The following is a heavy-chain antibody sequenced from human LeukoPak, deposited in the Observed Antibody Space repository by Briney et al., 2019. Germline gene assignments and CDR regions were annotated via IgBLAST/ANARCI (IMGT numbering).Heavy chain of an antibody. V-gene: IGHV3-21*01. J-gene: IGHJ3*02. CDR1: GLTFSIYS. D-gene: IGHD5-24*01. Sequence: GGSLRLSCAASGLTFSIYSMNWVRQAPGKGLEWVSSIGSSSSSIYYADSVKGRFTISRDNAKNSMYLQMNSLRAEDTAVYYCAREGNGYISEAFDIWGQGTMVTVSS. CDR3: AREGNGYISEAFDI. CDR2: IGSSSSSI.